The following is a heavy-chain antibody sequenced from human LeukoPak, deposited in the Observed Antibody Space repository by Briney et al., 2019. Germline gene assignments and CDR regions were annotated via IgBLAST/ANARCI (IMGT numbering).Heavy chain of an antibody. Sequence: GESLKISCKGSGYSFTNYWIGWVRQMPGKGLEWMGIIYIGDSDTRYSPSFQGQVTISADKSISTAYLQWSSLKASDTAMYYCARRFPGKVRGVMAFDYWGQGTLVTVSS. V-gene: IGHV5-51*01. CDR3: ARRFPGKVRGVMAFDY. CDR2: IYIGDSDT. CDR1: GYSFTNYW. D-gene: IGHD3-10*01. J-gene: IGHJ4*02.